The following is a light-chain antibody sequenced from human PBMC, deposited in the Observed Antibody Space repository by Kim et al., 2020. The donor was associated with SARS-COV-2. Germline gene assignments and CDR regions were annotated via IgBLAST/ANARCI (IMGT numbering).Light chain of an antibody. J-gene: IGKJ3*01. V-gene: IGKV1-39*01. CDR1: QSISSH. CDR2: SAS. Sequence: ASVGDRVTITCRTTQSISSHLNWYQQKPGRDPKLLISSASTLQGGVPSRFSGSGSGTDFTLTISSLQPEDFATYFCQQSYITPFTFGPGTKVDIK. CDR3: QQSYITPFT.